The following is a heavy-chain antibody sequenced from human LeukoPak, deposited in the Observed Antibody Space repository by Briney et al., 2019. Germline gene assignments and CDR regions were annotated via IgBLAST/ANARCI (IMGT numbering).Heavy chain of an antibody. V-gene: IGHV3-23*01. CDR1: GFTFSSYA. CDR2: ISGSGGST. Sequence: WESLRLSCAASGFTFSSYAMSWVRQAPGKGLDRVSAISGSGGSTYYADSVKGRFTISRDNSKNTTYLQPNSLRAADKAVYYCAKEEAVAGTNFDYWGQGTLVTVSS. D-gene: IGHD6-19*01. J-gene: IGHJ4*02. CDR3: AKEEAVAGTNFDY.